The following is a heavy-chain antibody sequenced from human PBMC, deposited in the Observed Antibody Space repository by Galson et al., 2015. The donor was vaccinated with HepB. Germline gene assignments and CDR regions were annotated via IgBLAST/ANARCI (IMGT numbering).Heavy chain of an antibody. CDR3: AKLSLEWRRFANNDY. J-gene: IGHJ4*02. D-gene: IGHD5-12*01. V-gene: IGHV3-30-3*02. CDR1: GFTFSRHV. Sequence: SLRLSCAVSGFTFSRHVFHWVRQAPGRGLEWVALISRDYTSKFYADSVMGRLTISRDNSKNTRSLQMNSLRAEDTALYYCAKLSLEWRRFANNDYWGQGTLVTVSS. CDR2: ISRDYTSK.